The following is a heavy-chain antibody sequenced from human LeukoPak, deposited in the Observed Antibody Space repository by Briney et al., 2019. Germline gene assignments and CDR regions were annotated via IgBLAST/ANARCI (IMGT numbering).Heavy chain of an antibody. CDR3: ARAANHYYYFMDV. J-gene: IGHJ6*03. CDR1: GGSISSYY. Sequence: PSETLSLTCTVSGGSISSYYWSWIRQPPGKGLEWIGYIYYSGSTNYNPSLKSRVTISVDTSKNQFSLRLSSVAAADTAVYYCARAANHYYYFMDVWGKGTTVTISS. V-gene: IGHV4-59*01. CDR2: IYYSGST.